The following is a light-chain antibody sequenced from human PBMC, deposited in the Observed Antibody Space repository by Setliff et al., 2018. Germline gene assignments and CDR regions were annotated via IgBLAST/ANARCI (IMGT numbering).Light chain of an antibody. CDR1: QSISAY. CDR2: AAS. Sequence: DIQMTQSPSSLSASVRDRVTITCRASQSISAYLNWYQQKPGKAPKLLIYAASTLQSGVPSRFSGGGFGTDFTLTISSLQPEDFATYYCQQSFSTPQTFGQGTKVDIK. J-gene: IGKJ1*01. CDR3: QQSFSTPQT. V-gene: IGKV1-39*01.